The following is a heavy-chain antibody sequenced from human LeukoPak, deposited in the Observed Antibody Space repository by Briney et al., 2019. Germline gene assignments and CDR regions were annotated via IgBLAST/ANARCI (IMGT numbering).Heavy chain of an antibody. Sequence: GGSLRLSCAASGFTFSSYIMTWVRQAPGKRLEWVSTIINSDGTTYYADSVRGRFTISRDNYKNTLYLQMNSLRAEDTALYYCVKDGSGYSYDYYYYYYMDVWGKGTTVTVSS. J-gene: IGHJ6*03. CDR1: GFTFSSYI. V-gene: IGHV3-23*01. CDR3: VKDGSGYSYDYYYYYYMDV. D-gene: IGHD5-18*01. CDR2: IINSDGTT.